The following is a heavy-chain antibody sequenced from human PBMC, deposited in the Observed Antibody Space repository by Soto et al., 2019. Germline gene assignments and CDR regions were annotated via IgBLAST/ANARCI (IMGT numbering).Heavy chain of an antibody. CDR1: GYSISSSNW. D-gene: IGHD3-22*01. J-gene: IGHJ4*02. Sequence: SETLSLTCAVSGYSISSSNWWGWIRQPPGKGLEWIGYIYYSGTTYYNPSLKSRATISVDTSKNQFSLKLSSVTAADTAVYYCARHSGSSGYYLHWGQGTLVTVSS. V-gene: IGHV4-28*01. CDR2: IYYSGTT. CDR3: ARHSGSSGYYLH.